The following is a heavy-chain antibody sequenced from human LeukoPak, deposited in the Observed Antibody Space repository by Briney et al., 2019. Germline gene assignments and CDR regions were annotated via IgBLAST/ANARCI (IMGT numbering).Heavy chain of an antibody. Sequence: GGSLRLSCAASGFTFSSYSMNWVRQAPGKGLEWVSSISSSSSYIYYADSVKGRFTISRDNPKNSLYLQMNRLRAEDTAVYYCARARPSVTHGDYWGQGTLVTVSS. J-gene: IGHJ4*02. D-gene: IGHD4-17*01. CDR2: ISSSSSYI. V-gene: IGHV3-21*01. CDR3: ARARPSVTHGDY. CDR1: GFTFSSYS.